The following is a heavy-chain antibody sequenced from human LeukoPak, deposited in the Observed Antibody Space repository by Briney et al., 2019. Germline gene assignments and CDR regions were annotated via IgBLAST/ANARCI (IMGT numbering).Heavy chain of an antibody. D-gene: IGHD3-22*01. CDR3: ARVLLSSGYST. Sequence: SETLSLTCSVSGASISSYYYNWIRQSPGKGLEWIGYIYYSGITNYNPTLKSRVTMSLDTSNNQFSLKLSSVTAADTAVYYCARVLLSSGYSTWGQGTLVTVSS. J-gene: IGHJ5*02. CDR2: IYYSGIT. CDR1: GASISSYY. V-gene: IGHV4-59*01.